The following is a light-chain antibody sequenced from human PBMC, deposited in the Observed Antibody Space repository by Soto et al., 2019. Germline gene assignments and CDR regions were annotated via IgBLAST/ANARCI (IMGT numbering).Light chain of an antibody. CDR2: ASS. Sequence: EIVMTQSPATLSVSPGESATLSCRASQSIRSHLAWCQLRPGQAPRVLIYASSTRATGVPARFSGSGSGTEFTLTISSLQSEDFAVYYCQQYNVWPGWTFGQGTRWIS. J-gene: IGKJ1*01. CDR3: QQYNVWPGWT. CDR1: QSIRSH. V-gene: IGKV3-15*01.